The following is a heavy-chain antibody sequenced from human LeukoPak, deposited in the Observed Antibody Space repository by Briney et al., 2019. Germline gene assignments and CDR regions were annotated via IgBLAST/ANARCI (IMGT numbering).Heavy chain of an antibody. V-gene: IGHV3-33*01. CDR1: GFTFRDYG. D-gene: IGHD3-9*01. J-gene: IGHJ4*02. CDR3: ARDDILTGYTIDY. Sequence: GRSLRLSGAVSGFTFRDYGMHWVRQAPGNGLEWVAVIWHDGSHKYYADSVKGRLIISRDDSKNILYLQMNSLRAEDTAIYYCARDDILTGYTIDYWGQGTLVTVSS. CDR2: IWHDGSHK.